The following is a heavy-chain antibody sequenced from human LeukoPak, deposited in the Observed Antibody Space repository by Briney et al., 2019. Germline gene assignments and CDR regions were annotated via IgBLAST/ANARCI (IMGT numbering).Heavy chain of an antibody. CDR2: ISSSSSYI. D-gene: IGHD2-15*01. CDR3: ARDRYCSGGSCYSRYFQH. Sequence: GGSLRLSCAASGFTFSSYSMNWVRQAPGKGLEWVPSISSSSSYIYYADSVKGRFTISRDNAKNSLYLQMNSLRAEDTAVYYCARDRYCSGGSCYSRYFQHWGQGTLVTVSS. J-gene: IGHJ1*01. V-gene: IGHV3-21*01. CDR1: GFTFSSYS.